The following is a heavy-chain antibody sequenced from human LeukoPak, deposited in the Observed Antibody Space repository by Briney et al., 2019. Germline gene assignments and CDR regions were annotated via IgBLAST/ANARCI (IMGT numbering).Heavy chain of an antibody. CDR2: ISGSGGST. V-gene: IGHV3-23*01. CDR3: AKVFLQWLVRAEYFQH. Sequence: GGSLRLSCAASGFTFSSYAMSWVRQAPGKGLEWVSAISGSGGSTYYADSVKGRFTISRDNSKNTLYLQMNSLRAEDTAVYYCAKVFLQWLVRAEYFQHWGQGTLVTVSS. CDR1: GFTFSSYA. J-gene: IGHJ1*01. D-gene: IGHD6-19*01.